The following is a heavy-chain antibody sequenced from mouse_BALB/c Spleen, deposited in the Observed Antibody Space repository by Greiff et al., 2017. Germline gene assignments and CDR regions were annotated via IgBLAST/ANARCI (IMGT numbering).Heavy chain of an antibody. V-gene: IGHV3-2*02. J-gene: IGHJ4*01. D-gene: IGHD4-1*01. Sequence: EVKLVESGPGLVKPSQSLSLTCTVTGYSITSDYAWNWIRQFPGNKLEWMGYISYSGSTSYNPSLKSRISITRDTSKNQFFLQLNSVTTEDTATYYCAITGRDAMDYWGQGTSVTVSS. CDR1: GYSITSDYA. CDR2: ISYSGST. CDR3: AITGRDAMDY.